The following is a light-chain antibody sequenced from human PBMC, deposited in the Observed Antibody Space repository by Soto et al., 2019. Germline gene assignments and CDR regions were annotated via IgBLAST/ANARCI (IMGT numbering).Light chain of an antibody. CDR3: QQYGSSPT. J-gene: IGKJ1*01. CDR2: DVS. V-gene: IGKV3-20*01. Sequence: EIVLTQSPATLSLSPGERATLSCRASQSIRTYLAWYQQKPGQAPRLLMYDVSTRATDIPARFSGSGSGTDFTLTISRLEPEDFAVYYCQQYGSSPTFGQGTKVDIK. CDR1: QSIRTY.